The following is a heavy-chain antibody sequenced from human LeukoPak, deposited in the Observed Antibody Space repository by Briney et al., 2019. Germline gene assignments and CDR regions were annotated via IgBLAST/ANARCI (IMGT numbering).Heavy chain of an antibody. J-gene: IGHJ5*02. CDR2: IYYSGST. CDR3: ARLNWNYGGRDNWFDP. V-gene: IGHV4-59*08. Sequence: SETLSLTCTVSGGSISSYYWSWIRQPPGKGLEWIGYIYYSGSTNYNPSLKSRITISVDTSKNQFSLKLSSATAADTAVYYCARLNWNYGGRDNWFDPWGQGTLVTVSS. CDR1: GGSISSYY. D-gene: IGHD1-7*01.